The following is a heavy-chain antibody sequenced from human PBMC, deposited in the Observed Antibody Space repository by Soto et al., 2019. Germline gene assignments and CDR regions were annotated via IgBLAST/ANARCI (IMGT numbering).Heavy chain of an antibody. J-gene: IGHJ5*02. CDR1: GFTFSSYS. D-gene: IGHD2-2*01. CDR2: ISSSSSTI. Sequence: TGGSLRLSCAASGFTFSSYSMNWVRQAPGKGLEWVSYISSSSSTIYYADSVKGRFTISRDNAKNPLYLQMNSLRAEDTAVYYCAREYCSSTSCLNWFDPWGQGTLVTVSS. V-gene: IGHV3-48*01. CDR3: AREYCSSTSCLNWFDP.